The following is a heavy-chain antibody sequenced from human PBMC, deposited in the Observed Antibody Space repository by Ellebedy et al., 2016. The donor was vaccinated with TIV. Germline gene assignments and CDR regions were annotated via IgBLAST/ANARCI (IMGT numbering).Heavy chain of an antibody. Sequence: PGGSLRLSCAASGFTFSSYTMNWVLHPPANGPDSVSTISATGGSTNYKDSVKGRFTISRDNSKNMLYLQMKSLRAEDATIYYCAKSPSRRPGLLDYWGQGTLVTVSS. J-gene: IGHJ4*02. V-gene: IGHV3-23*01. CDR1: GFTFSSYT. CDR2: ISATGGST. D-gene: IGHD2-2*01. CDR3: AKSPSRRPGLLDY.